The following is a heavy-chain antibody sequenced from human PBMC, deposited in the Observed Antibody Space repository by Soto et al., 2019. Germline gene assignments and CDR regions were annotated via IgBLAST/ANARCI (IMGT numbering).Heavy chain of an antibody. CDR1: GGSISSSSYY. D-gene: IGHD6-13*01. Sequence: SETLSLTCTVSGGSISSSSYYWGWIRQPPGKGLEWIGSIYYSGSTYYNPSLKSRVTISVDTSKNQFSLKLSSVTAADTAVYYCARLSSSSWYPPDGMDVWGQGTTVTVSS. J-gene: IGHJ6*02. V-gene: IGHV4-39*01. CDR2: IYYSGST. CDR3: ARLSSSSWYPPDGMDV.